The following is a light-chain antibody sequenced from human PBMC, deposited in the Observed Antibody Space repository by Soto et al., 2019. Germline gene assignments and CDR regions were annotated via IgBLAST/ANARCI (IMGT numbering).Light chain of an antibody. J-gene: IGLJ1*01. CDR1: SSNIGANYD. V-gene: IGLV1-40*01. Sequence: QLVLTQPPSVSGAPGQRITISCTGSSSNIGANYDVQWYQQLPGTAPKLLMYGNNNRPSGVPDRFSGSKSGTSASLAITGLQAEDEADYYCQSYDSSLSGYVFGTGTKLTVL. CDR3: QSYDSSLSGYV. CDR2: GNN.